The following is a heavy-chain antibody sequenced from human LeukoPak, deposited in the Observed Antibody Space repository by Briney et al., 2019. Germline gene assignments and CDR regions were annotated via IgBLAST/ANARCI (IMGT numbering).Heavy chain of an antibody. V-gene: IGHV4-38-2*02. CDR2: IYHSGST. D-gene: IGHD3-9*01. J-gene: IGHJ6*03. CDR3: ARGVEGTYYDILTGYRDYYYYYMDV. CDR1: GYSISSGYY. Sequence: SETLSLTCTVSGYSISSGYYWGWIRQPPGKGLEWIGSIYHSGSTYYNPSLKSRVTISVDTSKNQFSLKLSSVTAADTAVYYCARGVEGTYYDILTGYRDYYYYYMDVWGKGTTVTVSS.